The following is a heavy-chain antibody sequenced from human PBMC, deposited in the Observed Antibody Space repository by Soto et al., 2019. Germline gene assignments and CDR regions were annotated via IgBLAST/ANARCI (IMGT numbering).Heavy chain of an antibody. V-gene: IGHV3-21*01. CDR1: GFTFSSYS. J-gene: IGHJ4*02. Sequence: GGSLRLSCAASGFTFSSYSMNWVRQAPGKGLEWVSSISSSSSYIYYADSVKGRFTISRDNAKNSLYLQMNSLRAEDTAVYYCARARTYSNYVFFDYWGQGTLVTVSS. CDR3: ARARTYSNYVFFDY. CDR2: ISSSSSYI. D-gene: IGHD4-4*01.